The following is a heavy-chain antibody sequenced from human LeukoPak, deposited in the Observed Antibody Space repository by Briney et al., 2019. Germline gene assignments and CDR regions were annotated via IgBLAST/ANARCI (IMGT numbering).Heavy chain of an antibody. J-gene: IGHJ3*02. Sequence: SETLSLTCTVSGGSISSYYWSWIRQPPGKGLEWIGYIYYSGSTNYNPSLKSRVTISVDTSKNQFSLKLSSVTAADTAVYYCARVYPPRDYYDSSGYDDAFDIWGQGTMVTVSS. D-gene: IGHD3-22*01. V-gene: IGHV4-59*08. CDR2: IYYSGST. CDR3: ARVYPPRDYYDSSGYDDAFDI. CDR1: GGSISSYY.